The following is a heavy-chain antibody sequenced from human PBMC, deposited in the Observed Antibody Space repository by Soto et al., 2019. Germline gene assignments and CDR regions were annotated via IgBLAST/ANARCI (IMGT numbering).Heavy chain of an antibody. D-gene: IGHD2-2*01. Sequence: GGSLRLSCAASGFTFSNYEMNWVRQAPGKGLEWVSYISSSGSTIYYADSVKGRFTISRDNAKNSLYLQMNSLRAEDTGVYYCARVAQLKLNYWGQGTLATVSS. V-gene: IGHV3-48*03. CDR1: GFTFSNYE. J-gene: IGHJ4*02. CDR2: ISSSGSTI. CDR3: ARVAQLKLNY.